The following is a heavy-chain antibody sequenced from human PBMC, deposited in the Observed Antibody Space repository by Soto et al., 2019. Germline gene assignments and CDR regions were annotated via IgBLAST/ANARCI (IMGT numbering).Heavy chain of an antibody. J-gene: IGHJ4*02. CDR3: AREVAATPYFDY. Sequence: QVQLQESGPGLVKPSQTLSLTCTVSGDSVRNGGYYWNWIRQYPGKGLEWIGYIYYTGSTSYNPSLESRLTISADTSKNQFSLRLRSVTAADTAVYYCAREVAATPYFDYWGQGALVTIAS. D-gene: IGHD2-15*01. V-gene: IGHV4-31*03. CDR1: GDSVRNGGYY. CDR2: IYYTGST.